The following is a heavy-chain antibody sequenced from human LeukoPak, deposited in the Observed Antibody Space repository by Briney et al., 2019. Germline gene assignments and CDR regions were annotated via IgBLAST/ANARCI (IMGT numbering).Heavy chain of an antibody. D-gene: IGHD6-6*01. V-gene: IGHV3-30-3*01. CDR2: ISFDGNQE. CDR1: GFTFDNYA. Sequence: GRSLRLSCEASGFTFDNYAMHWVRQAPGRRLEWVAVISFDGNQEYYPDSVKGRFTISRDNSKNTLYLQMNGLKTEDTAVYYCAREAPRGTSSNPYYFDSWGQGTLVTVSS. J-gene: IGHJ4*02. CDR3: AREAPRGTSSNPYYFDS.